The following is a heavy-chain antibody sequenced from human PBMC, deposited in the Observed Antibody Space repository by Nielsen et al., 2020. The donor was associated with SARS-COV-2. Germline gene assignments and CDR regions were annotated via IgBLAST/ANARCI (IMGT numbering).Heavy chain of an antibody. CDR2: IYYSGST. CDR3: ARVPYCSGGSCRNQDNWFDP. Sequence: SETLSLTCTVSGGSIDGHFWSWVRQSPGNGLEWIGYIYYSGSTYYNPSLKSRVTISVDTSKNQFSLKLSSVTAADTAVYYCARVPYCSGGSCRNQDNWFDPWGQGTLVTVSS. J-gene: IGHJ5*02. V-gene: IGHV4-30-4*08. CDR1: GGSIDGHF. D-gene: IGHD2-15*01.